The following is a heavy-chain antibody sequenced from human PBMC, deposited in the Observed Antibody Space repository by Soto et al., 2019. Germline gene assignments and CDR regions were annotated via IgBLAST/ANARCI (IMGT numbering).Heavy chain of an antibody. D-gene: IGHD5-12*01. V-gene: IGHV3-23*01. CDR1: GFTFSSYA. CDR2: ISGSGGST. CDR3: AKVIMATPYYYGMDV. J-gene: IGHJ6*02. Sequence: GGSLRLSCAASGFTFSSYAMSWVRQAPGKGLEWVSAISGSGGSTYYADSVKGRFTISRDNSKNTLYLQMNSLRAEDTAVYYCAKVIMATPYYYGMDVWGQGTTVTVSS.